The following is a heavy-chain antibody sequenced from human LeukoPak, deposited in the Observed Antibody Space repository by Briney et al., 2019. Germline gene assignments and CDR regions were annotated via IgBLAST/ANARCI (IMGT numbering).Heavy chain of an antibody. CDR1: GFTFSSYE. CDR2: ISSSGSTI. D-gene: IGHD3-10*01. CDR3: AKWGLWFYFDY. V-gene: IGHV3-48*03. J-gene: IGHJ4*02. Sequence: GGSLRLSCAASGFTFSSYEMNWVRQAPGKGLEWVSYISSSGSTIYYADSVKGRFTISRDNSKNTLYLQMNSLRAEDTAVYYCAKWGLWFYFDYWGQGTLVTVSS.